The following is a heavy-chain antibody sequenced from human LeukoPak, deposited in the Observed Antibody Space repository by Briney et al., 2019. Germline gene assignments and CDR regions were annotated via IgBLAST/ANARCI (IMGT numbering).Heavy chain of an antibody. CDR3: AREKESKYYYYGMDV. V-gene: IGHV4-4*07. Sequence: PSETLSLTCTVSGGSISSYYWSWIRQPAGEGGEWGGRIYTSGSTNYNPSLKSRVTISVDTSKNQFSLKLSSVTAADTAVYYCAREKESKYYYYGMDVWGQGTTVTVSS. J-gene: IGHJ6*02. CDR2: IYTSGST. D-gene: IGHD4-11*01. CDR1: GGSISSYY.